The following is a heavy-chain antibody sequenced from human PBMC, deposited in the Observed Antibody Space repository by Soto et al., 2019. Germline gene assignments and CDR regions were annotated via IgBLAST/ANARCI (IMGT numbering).Heavy chain of an antibody. J-gene: IGHJ4*02. V-gene: IGHV3-7*01. CDR2: IKQDGSEK. Sequence: EVQLVESGGGLVQPGGSLRLSCAASGFTFSSYWMSWVRQAPGKGLEWGANIKQDGSEKYYVDSVKGRFTISRDNAKNSLYLQMNSLRAEDTAVYYCARDIRGYSYGSGYWGQGTLVTVSS. CDR1: GFTFSSYW. D-gene: IGHD5-18*01. CDR3: ARDIRGYSYGSGY.